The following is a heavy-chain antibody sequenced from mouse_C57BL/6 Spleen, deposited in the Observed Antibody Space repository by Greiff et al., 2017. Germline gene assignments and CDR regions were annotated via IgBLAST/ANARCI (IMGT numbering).Heavy chain of an antibody. Sequence: VQRVESGPELVKPGASVKISCKASGYAFSSAWMNWVKQRPGKGLEWIGRIYPGDGDTNYNGKFKGKATLTADKSSSTAYMQLSSLTSEDSAVYFCASSYYGSSPWFAYWGQGTLVTVSA. CDR2: IYPGDGDT. CDR3: ASSYYGSSPWFAY. J-gene: IGHJ3*01. V-gene: IGHV1-82*01. CDR1: GYAFSSAW. D-gene: IGHD1-1*01.